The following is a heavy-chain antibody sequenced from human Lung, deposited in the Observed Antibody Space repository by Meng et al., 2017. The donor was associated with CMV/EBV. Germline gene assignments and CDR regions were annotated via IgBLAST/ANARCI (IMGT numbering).Heavy chain of an antibody. J-gene: IGHJ5*02. V-gene: IGHV4-61*01. CDR2: IYYSGST. Sequence: LTCTVSGGSVSSGSYYWSWIRQPPGKGLEWIGYIYYSGSTNYNPSLKSRVTISADTSKNQFSLRLSSVTAVDTAVYYCARAGPGRFDPWGQGTLVTVSS. CDR3: ARAGPGRFDP. CDR1: GGSVSSGSYY.